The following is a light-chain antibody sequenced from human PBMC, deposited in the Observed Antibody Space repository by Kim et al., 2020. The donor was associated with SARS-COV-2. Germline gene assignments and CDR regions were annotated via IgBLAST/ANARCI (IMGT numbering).Light chain of an antibody. CDR3: SSYAGSHNLM. V-gene: IGLV2-8*01. CDR1: SSDIGAYNY. Sequence: GQSVTISCTGTSSDIGAYNYVSWYQQHPGKAPKLIISQVSKRPSGVPDRFSGSKSGNTASLTVSGLQAEDEADYYCSSYAGSHNLMFGGGTQLTVL. CDR2: QVS. J-gene: IGLJ3*02.